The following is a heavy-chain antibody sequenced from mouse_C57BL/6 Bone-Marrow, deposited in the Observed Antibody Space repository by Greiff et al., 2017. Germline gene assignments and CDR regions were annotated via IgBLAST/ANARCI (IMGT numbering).Heavy chain of an antibody. CDR3: ARSGPLERSFDY. V-gene: IGHV1-55*01. CDR2: IYPTSGRT. J-gene: IGHJ2*01. CDR1: GYTFTSYW. Sequence: VKLQQPGAELVKPGASVKMSCKASGYTFTSYWITWVKQRPGQGLEWIGDIYPTSGRTNYNEKFKSKTILSVDTSSNTAYMQLSSLTSEDSAVFYCARSGPLERSFDYWGQGTTLTVSS. D-gene: IGHD3-1*01.